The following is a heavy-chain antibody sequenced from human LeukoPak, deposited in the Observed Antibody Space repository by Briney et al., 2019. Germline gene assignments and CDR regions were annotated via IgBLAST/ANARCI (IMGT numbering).Heavy chain of an antibody. CDR3: ARRSMGGNPFDY. CDR2: INHSGST. Sequence: SETLSFTCAVYGGSFSGYYWSWIRQPPGKGLEWIGEINHSGSTNYNPSLKSRVTISVDTSKNQFSLKLSSVTAADTAAYYCARRSMGGNPFDYWGQGTLVTVSS. D-gene: IGHD4-23*01. J-gene: IGHJ4*02. V-gene: IGHV4-34*01. CDR1: GGSFSGYY.